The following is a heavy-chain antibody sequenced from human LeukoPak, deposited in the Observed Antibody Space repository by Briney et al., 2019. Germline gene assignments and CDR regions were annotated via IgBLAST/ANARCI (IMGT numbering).Heavy chain of an antibody. CDR3: AREREDIKLMLYAYYFDY. V-gene: IGHV4-4*07. CDR2: IYTSGST. D-gene: IGHD2-8*01. J-gene: IGHJ4*02. Sequence: SETLSLTCTVSGASISSYYWSWLRQPAGKGLEWIGRIYTSGSTNYNPSLKSRVTISVDTSKNQFSLKLSSVTAADTAVYYCAREREDIKLMLYAYYFDYWGQGTLVTVSS. CDR1: GASISSYY.